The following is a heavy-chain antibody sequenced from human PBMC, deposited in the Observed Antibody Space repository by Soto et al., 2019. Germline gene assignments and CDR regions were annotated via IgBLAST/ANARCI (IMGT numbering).Heavy chain of an antibody. D-gene: IGHD2-2*02. J-gene: IGHJ6*03. Sequence: QVQLQESGPGLVKPSGTLSLTCAVSSGSISSSNWWSWVRQPPGKGLEWIGEIYHSGSTNYNPSLQSRVTISVDKSKNQFSLKLSSVTAADTAVYYCARSFRDIVVAPAAIPTYYYYYYMDVWGKGTTVTVSS. CDR2: IYHSGST. CDR3: ARSFRDIVVAPAAIPTYYYYYYMDV. CDR1: SGSISSSNW. V-gene: IGHV4-4*02.